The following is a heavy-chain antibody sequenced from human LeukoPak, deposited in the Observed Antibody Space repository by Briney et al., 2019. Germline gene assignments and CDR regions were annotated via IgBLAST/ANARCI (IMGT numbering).Heavy chain of an antibody. J-gene: IGHJ6*02. CDR2: MSPSSGNR. CDR1: GYTFTTYD. V-gene: IGHV1-8*01. CDR3: ARGYYYYGLDV. Sequence: ASVRVSCEASGYTFTTYDINWVRQAPGQGLERVGWMSPSSGNRGYAQKFQGRVTMTRDTSVSTAYMELSSLRSDDTAVYYCARGYYYYGLDVWGQGTTVTVS.